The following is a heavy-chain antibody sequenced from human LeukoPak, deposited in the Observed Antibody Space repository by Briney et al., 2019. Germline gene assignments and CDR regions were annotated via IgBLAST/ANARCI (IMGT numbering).Heavy chain of an antibody. Sequence: PSETLSLTCAVYGGSFSGYYWSWIRQPPGKGLEWIGEINHSGSTNYNPSPKSRVTISVDTSKNQFSLKLSSVTAADTAVYYCARGPLCSSTSCYWGYWGQGTLVTVSS. CDR2: INHSGST. J-gene: IGHJ4*02. CDR1: GGSFSGYY. D-gene: IGHD2-2*01. V-gene: IGHV4-34*01. CDR3: ARGPLCSSTSCYWGY.